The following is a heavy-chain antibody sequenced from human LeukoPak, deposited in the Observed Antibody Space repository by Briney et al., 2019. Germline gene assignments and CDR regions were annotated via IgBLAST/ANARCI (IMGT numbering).Heavy chain of an antibody. V-gene: IGHV3-23*01. CDR2: ISGSGGST. Sequence: GGSLRLSCAASGFTFSSYAMSWVRQAPGKGLEWVSAISGSGGSTYHADSVKGRFTISRDNSKNTLYLQMNSLRAEDTAVYYCAKEYYYDSSGYYFHYYFDYWGQGTLVTVSS. CDR1: GFTFSSYA. J-gene: IGHJ4*02. CDR3: AKEYYYDSSGYYFHYYFDY. D-gene: IGHD3-22*01.